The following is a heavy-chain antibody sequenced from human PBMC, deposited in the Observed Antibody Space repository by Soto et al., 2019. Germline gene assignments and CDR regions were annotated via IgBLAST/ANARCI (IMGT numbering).Heavy chain of an antibody. CDR2: IYPGDSDT. CDR1: GYSFTSYW. V-gene: IGHV5-51*01. J-gene: IGHJ6*02. D-gene: IGHD6-13*01. CDR3: ATPPPIAAAGDYYYGMDV. Sequence: GESLKISCKGSGYSFTSYWIGWVRQMPGKGLEWMGIIYPGDSDTRYSPSFQGQVTISADKSISTAYLQGSSLKASDTAMYYCATPPPIAAAGDYYYGMDVWGQGTTVTVSS.